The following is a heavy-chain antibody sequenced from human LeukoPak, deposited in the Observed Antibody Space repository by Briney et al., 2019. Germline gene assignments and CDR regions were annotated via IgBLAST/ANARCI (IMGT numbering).Heavy chain of an antibody. V-gene: IGHV5-51*01. Sequence: GESLKISCKGSGYSFTNYWVGWVRQMPGKGLEWMGIIYPGDSDTRYSPSFQGQVAISADKSISTAYLQWSSLKASDTAMYYCARFGDSSGYSFDYWGQGTLVTVSS. CDR3: ARFGDSSGYSFDY. J-gene: IGHJ4*02. CDR2: IYPGDSDT. D-gene: IGHD3-22*01. CDR1: GYSFTNYW.